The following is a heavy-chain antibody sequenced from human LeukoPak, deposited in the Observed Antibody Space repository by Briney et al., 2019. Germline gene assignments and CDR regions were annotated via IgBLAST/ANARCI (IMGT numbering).Heavy chain of an antibody. CDR1: GGTITSSSYH. D-gene: IGHD3-22*01. CDR3: ARGVSYYDSSGSTDY. J-gene: IGHJ4*02. Sequence: SETLSLTCTVSGGTITSSSYHWGWIRQPPGKGLEWIGYIYYSGSTYYNPSLKSRVTISVDTSKNQFSLKLSSVTAADTAVYYCARGVSYYDSSGSTDYWGQGTLVTVSS. V-gene: IGHV4-30-4*08. CDR2: IYYSGST.